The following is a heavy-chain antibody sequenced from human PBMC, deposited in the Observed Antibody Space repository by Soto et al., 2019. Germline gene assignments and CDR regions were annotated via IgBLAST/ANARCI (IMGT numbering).Heavy chain of an antibody. J-gene: IGHJ4*02. CDR2: ISYDGSNK. V-gene: IGHV3-30*03. CDR1: GFTFSSYG. D-gene: IGHD1-1*01. Sequence: QVQLVESGGGVVQPGRSLRLSCAASGFTFSSYGMHWVRQAPGKGLEWVAVISYDGSNKYYADSVKGRFTISRDNSKNTLYLQMNSLRAEDTAVYYCARQLGLGGDYYCDYWGQGTLVTVSS. CDR3: ARQLGLGGDYYCDY.